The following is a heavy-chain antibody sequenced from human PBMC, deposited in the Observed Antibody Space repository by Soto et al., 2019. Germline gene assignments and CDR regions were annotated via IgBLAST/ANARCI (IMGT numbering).Heavy chain of an antibody. Sequence: PGGSLRLSCAASGFTFSSYGMHWVRQAPGKGLEWVAVIWYDGSNKYYADSVKGRFTISRDNSKNTLYLQMNSLRAEDTAVYYCARVRGVAATHFDYSGQGTLVTVSS. CDR1: GFTFSSYG. D-gene: IGHD2-15*01. CDR2: IWYDGSNK. CDR3: ARVRGVAATHFDY. J-gene: IGHJ4*02. V-gene: IGHV3-33*01.